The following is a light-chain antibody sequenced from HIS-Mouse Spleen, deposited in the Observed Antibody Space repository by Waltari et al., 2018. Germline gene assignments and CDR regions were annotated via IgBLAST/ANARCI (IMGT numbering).Light chain of an antibody. CDR1: QSVLYSSNNKNY. J-gene: IGKJ1*01. V-gene: IGKV4-1*01. CDR3: QQYYSTPPT. Sequence: DIVMTQYPDSLAVSLGERATINCKSSQSVLYSSNNKNYLAWYQQKPGQPPKLLIYWADTRESGVPDLFSGSGSGTDFTLTISSLQAEDVAVYYCQQYYSTPPTFGQGTKVEIK. CDR2: WAD.